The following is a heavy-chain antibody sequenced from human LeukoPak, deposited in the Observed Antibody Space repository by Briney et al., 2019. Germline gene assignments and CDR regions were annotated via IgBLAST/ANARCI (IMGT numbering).Heavy chain of an antibody. V-gene: IGHV4-39*01. CDR3: ARRGIAAREFYYFDY. J-gene: IGHJ4*02. D-gene: IGHD6-6*01. CDR2: IYYSGST. Sequence: SETLSLTCTVSGGSISSSSYYWGWIRQPPGKGLEWIGSIYYSGSTYYNPSLKSRVTISVDTSKNQFPLKLSSVTAADTAVYYCARRGIAAREFYYFDYWGQGTLVTVSS. CDR1: GGSISSSSYY.